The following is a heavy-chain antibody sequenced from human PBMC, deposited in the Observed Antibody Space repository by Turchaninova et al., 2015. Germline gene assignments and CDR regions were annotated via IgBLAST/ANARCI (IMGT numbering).Heavy chain of an antibody. D-gene: IGHD3-9*01. CDR3: ARTDYDMLARSLYYHAMDV. CDR2: ISAHSGDT. V-gene: IGHV1-18*04. J-gene: IGHJ6*02. Sequence: HVQLVQSGGEVKKPGASVKVSCKTSWYTFSTDVSSWVRKAPGQGLEWMGWISAHSGDTNYPQKFQGRVTMTTDTSTSTAYMELRSLTSADTAVYYCARTDYDMLARSLYYHAMDVWGQGTSVTVTS. CDR1: WYTFSTDV.